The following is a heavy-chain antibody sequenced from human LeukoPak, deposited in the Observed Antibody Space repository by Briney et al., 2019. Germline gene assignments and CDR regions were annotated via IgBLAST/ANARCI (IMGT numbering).Heavy chain of an antibody. CDR3: ARYPTTVTKGFDT. D-gene: IGHD4-17*01. V-gene: IGHV4-59*11. CDR2: ISYIGST. Sequence: PSETLSLTCTVSDDSFSSHYWTWIRQPPGKGQEWIVYISYIGSTNYNPSLKSRVTISVDTSKNQFSLKLSSVTAADTAVYYCARYPTTVTKGFDTWGQGTVITVSS. CDR1: DDSFSSHY. J-gene: IGHJ3*02.